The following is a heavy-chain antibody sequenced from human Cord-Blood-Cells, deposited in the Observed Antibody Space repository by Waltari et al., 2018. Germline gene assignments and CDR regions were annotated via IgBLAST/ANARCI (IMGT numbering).Heavy chain of an antibody. D-gene: IGHD6-13*01. CDR2: IYPGDSDT. CDR1: GYSFPSTW. J-gene: IGHJ5*02. Sequence: EVQPVQSGAEVKKPGASLKTSGKGSGYSFPSTWIGEVRQMPGKGLEWMWIIYPGDSDTRYSPSFQGQVTISADKSISTAYLQWSSLKASDTAMYYCAMRTAAGTFDPWGQGTLVTVSS. V-gene: IGHV5-51*03. CDR3: AMRTAAGTFDP.